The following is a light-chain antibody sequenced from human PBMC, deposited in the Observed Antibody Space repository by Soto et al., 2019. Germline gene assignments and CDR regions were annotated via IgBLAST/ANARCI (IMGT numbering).Light chain of an antibody. J-gene: IGLJ2*01. CDR1: SGHSSYA. Sequence: QSVLTQSSSASASLGASVKLTCTLSSGHSSYAIAWHQQQPEKGPWYLMKLNSDGSHSKGDGIPDRFSGSSSGAERYLTISSLQSEDEADYYCQTWGTGIVVFGGGTKLTVL. V-gene: IGLV4-69*01. CDR2: LNSDGSH. CDR3: QTWGTGIVV.